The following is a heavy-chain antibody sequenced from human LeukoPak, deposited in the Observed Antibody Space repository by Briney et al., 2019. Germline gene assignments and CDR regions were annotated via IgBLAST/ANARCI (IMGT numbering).Heavy chain of an antibody. CDR2: INHSGST. D-gene: IGHD4-23*01. V-gene: IGHV4-34*01. J-gene: IGHJ5*01. CDR3: ARTPAVVMYNWFDS. CDR1: GGSFSGYY. Sequence: KTSETLSLTCAVYGGSFSGYYWSWIRQPPGKGLEWLGEINHSGSTNYNPSLKSRVTMSVDMSKNQFSLKLSSVTAADSAVYYCARTPAVVMYNWFDSWGQGTLVTVSS.